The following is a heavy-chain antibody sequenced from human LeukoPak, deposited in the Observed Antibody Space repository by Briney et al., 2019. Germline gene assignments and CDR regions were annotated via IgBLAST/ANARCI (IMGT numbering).Heavy chain of an antibody. D-gene: IGHD2-8*01. Sequence: SETLSLTCTVSSGSISSSNYFWGWIRQPPGKGLEWIGSIYYSGSTYYNPSLKSRVTISVDTSKNQFSLKLRSVTAADTAVYYCARRFSVTNSLYRPFDYWGQGILVTVSS. CDR3: ARRFSVTNSLYRPFDY. CDR2: IYYSGST. V-gene: IGHV4-39*01. J-gene: IGHJ4*02. CDR1: SGSISSSNYF.